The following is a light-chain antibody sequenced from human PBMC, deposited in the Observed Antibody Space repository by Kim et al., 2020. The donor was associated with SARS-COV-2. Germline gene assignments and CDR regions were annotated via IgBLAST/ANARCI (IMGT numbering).Light chain of an antibody. Sequence: PGERATHSGRNSRSVSSTLAWYQQKPGQAPRLLIYDASTRATGIPVRCSGSGSGTEFTLTISSLQSEDFAVYFCQQYSNWPPLTFGGGTKVDIK. CDR1: RSVSST. CDR3: QQYSNWPPLT. V-gene: IGKV3-15*01. J-gene: IGKJ4*01. CDR2: DAS.